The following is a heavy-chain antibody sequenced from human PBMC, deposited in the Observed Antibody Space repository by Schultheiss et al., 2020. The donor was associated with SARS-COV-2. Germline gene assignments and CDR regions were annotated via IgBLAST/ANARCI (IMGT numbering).Heavy chain of an antibody. CDR2: ISGSGGST. CDR1: GFTFGDYA. CDR3: ARVSTSYFVYFDY. V-gene: IGHV3-23*01. D-gene: IGHD1-26*01. Sequence: GGSLRLSCTASGFTFGDYAMSWFRQAPGKGLEWVSAISGSGGSTYYADSVKGRFTISRDNSKNTLYLQMNSLRAEDTAVYYCARVSTSYFVYFDYWGQGTLVTVSS. J-gene: IGHJ4*02.